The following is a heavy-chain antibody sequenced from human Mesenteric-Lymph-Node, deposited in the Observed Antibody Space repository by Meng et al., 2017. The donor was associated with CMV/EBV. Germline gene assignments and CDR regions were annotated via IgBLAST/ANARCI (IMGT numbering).Heavy chain of an antibody. CDR1: RYTFSTYA. V-gene: IGHV1-3*01. D-gene: IGHD3-10*01. CDR3: ARDGGFGAPPYYFDY. CDR2: INAGNGDT. J-gene: IGHJ4*02. Sequence: SRYTFSTYAIHWVRQAPGQRLEWMGWINAGNGDTKYSQKFQGRVTITWDTSASTAYMYLSSLTSEDTAVYYCARDGGFGAPPYYFDYWGQGTLVTVSS.